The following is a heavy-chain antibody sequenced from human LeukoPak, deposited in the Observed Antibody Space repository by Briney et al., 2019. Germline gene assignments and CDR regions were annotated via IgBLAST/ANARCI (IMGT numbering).Heavy chain of an antibody. D-gene: IGHD5-12*01. Sequence: GGSLRLSCAASGFTFSSYWMGWVRQAPGKGLEWVANIKQDGSEKYYVDSVKGRFTISRDNAKNSLYLQMNSLRAEDTAVYYCARAPSGGSGYEPLYYYGMDVWGQGTTVTVSS. CDR2: IKQDGSEK. CDR3: ARAPSGGSGYEPLYYYGMDV. J-gene: IGHJ6*02. V-gene: IGHV3-7*01. CDR1: GFTFSSYW.